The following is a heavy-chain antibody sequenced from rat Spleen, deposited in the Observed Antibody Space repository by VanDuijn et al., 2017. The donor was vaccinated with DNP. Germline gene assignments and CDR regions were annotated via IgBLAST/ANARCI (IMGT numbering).Heavy chain of an antibody. CDR2: IWSNGGT. Sequence: QVQLKESGPGLVQPSQTLSLTCTVSGLSLTSNSVSWIRQPPGKGLEWMAVIWSNGGTDYNSAIKSRLSISRDTSKSQVFLKMNSLQTEDTAMYFCARKGYGSPDYWGQGVMVTVSS. D-gene: IGHD1-7*01. CDR1: GLSLTSNS. V-gene: IGHV2-47*01. CDR3: ARKGYGSPDY. J-gene: IGHJ2*01.